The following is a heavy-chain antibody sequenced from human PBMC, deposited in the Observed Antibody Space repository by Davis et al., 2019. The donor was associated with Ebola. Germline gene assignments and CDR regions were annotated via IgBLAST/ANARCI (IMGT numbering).Heavy chain of an antibody. V-gene: IGHV4-59*01. Sequence: SETLSLTCTVSGASISSYYWSWIRQPPGKGLEWIGYIYHSGSTYYNPSLKSRVTMSVDTSKNHFSLKLSSVTAADTAVYYCARDSRWLVPGTYYYYGMDVWGQGTTVTVSS. CDR1: GASISSYY. D-gene: IGHD6-19*01. J-gene: IGHJ6*02. CDR2: IYHSGST. CDR3: ARDSRWLVPGTYYYYGMDV.